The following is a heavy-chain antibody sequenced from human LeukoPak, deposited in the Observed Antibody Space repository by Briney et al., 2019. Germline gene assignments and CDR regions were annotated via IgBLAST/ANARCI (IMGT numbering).Heavy chain of an antibody. CDR3: AKGSRGNYDY. J-gene: IGHJ4*02. CDR1: GFTFSSYA. Sequence: GGSLRLSCAASGFTFSSYAMSWVRQAPGKGLEWVSSITDRGSDTYYADSVKGQFTISRDNSKNTLYLQMNSLRVEDTAVYYCAKGSRGNYDYWGQGALVTVSS. D-gene: IGHD1-26*01. V-gene: IGHV3-23*01. CDR2: ITDRGSDT.